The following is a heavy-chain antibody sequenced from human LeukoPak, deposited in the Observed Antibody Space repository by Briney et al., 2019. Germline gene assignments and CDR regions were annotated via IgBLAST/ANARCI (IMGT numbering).Heavy chain of an antibody. CDR2: IIPIFGTA. Sequence: SVKVSCKASGGTFSSYAISWVRQAPGQGLEWMRGIIPIFGTANYAQKFQGRVTITADESTSTAYMELSSLRSEDTAVYYCANRNGGIVGAPSWFDPWGQGTLVTVSS. J-gene: IGHJ5*02. D-gene: IGHD1-26*01. CDR1: GGTFSSYA. CDR3: ANRNGGIVGAPSWFDP. V-gene: IGHV1-69*13.